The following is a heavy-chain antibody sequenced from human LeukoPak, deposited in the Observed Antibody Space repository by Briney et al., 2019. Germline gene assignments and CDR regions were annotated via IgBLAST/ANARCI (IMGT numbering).Heavy chain of an antibody. V-gene: IGHV2-5*02. D-gene: IGHD3-22*01. CDR3: AHTGHYYDRNNANWYFDL. CDR2: IYWDDDK. J-gene: IGHJ2*01. CDR1: GFSLSTSGVG. Sequence: SGPTLVNPTQTLTLTCTFSGFSLSTSGVGVGWIRQPPGKSLEWLAVIYWDDDKRYSPSLKNRLTINKDTSKNQVVLSVTNMDPVDTATYYCAHTGHYYDRNNANWYFDLWGRGTLVTVSS.